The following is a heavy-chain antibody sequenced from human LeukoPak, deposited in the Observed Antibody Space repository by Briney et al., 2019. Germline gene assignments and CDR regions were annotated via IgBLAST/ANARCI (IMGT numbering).Heavy chain of an antibody. D-gene: IGHD4-23*01. J-gene: IGHJ4*02. V-gene: IGHV3-48*03. CDR3: ARDYDGHFAVEY. Sequence: GGSLRPSCAASGFTFSSYDMNWVRQAPGKGLEWVSYISSSGSTIYYADSVKGPFTISRDNAKNSLYLQMNSLRAEDTAVYYCARDYDGHFAVEYWGEGTLVTVSS. CDR1: GFTFSSYD. CDR2: ISSSGSTI.